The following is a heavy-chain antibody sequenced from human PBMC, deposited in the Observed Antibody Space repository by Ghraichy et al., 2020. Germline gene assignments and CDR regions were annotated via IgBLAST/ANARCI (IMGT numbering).Heavy chain of an antibody. CDR1: GFTFSSYS. CDR2: ISSSSSTI. V-gene: IGHV3-48*02. J-gene: IGHJ4*02. CDR3: ARVYGLHHTPTFDY. Sequence: GGSLRLSCAASGFTFSSYSMNWVRQAPGKGLEWVSYISSSSSTIYYADSVKGRFTISRDNAKNSLYLQMNSLRDEDTAVYYCARVYGLHHTPTFDYWGQGTLVTVSS. D-gene: IGHD3-10*01.